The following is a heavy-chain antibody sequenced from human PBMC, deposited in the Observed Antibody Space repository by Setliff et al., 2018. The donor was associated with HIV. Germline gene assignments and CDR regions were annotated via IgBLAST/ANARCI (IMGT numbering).Heavy chain of an antibody. D-gene: IGHD1-26*01. V-gene: IGHV4-34*12. CDR3: ARYRSKLDWFDP. Sequence: PSETLSLTCDVFGGSFSGYYWSWIRQPPGKGLEWIGEIIPSGSTNYNPSLKSRVTISVDMSKTQFSLKLRSVTASDTAVYYCARYRSKLDWFDPWGQGNLVTVSS. J-gene: IGHJ5*02. CDR1: GGSFSGYY. CDR2: IIPSGST.